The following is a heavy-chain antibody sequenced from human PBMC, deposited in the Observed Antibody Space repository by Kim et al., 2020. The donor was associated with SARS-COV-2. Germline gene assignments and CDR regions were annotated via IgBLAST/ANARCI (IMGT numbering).Heavy chain of an antibody. V-gene: IGHV3-30*18. CDR3: AQDKGRIGPDTAMAVGGMDG. CDR2: ISYDGSNK. D-gene: IGHD5-18*01. Sequence: GGSLRLSCAASGFTFSSYGMHWVRQAPGKGLEWVAVISYDGSNKYYADSVKGRFTISRDNSKNTLYLQMNSLRAEDTAVYYCAQDKGRIGPDTAMAVGGMDGCGQGTTFTVSS. J-gene: IGHJ6*02. CDR1: GFTFSSYG.